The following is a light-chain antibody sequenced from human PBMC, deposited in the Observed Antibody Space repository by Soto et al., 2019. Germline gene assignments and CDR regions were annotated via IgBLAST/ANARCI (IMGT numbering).Light chain of an antibody. Sequence: DIQMTQSPSTLSASVGDRVTITCRASQSISSWLAWYQQKPGQAPRLLIHGATTRATGIPDRFSGSGSGTEFTLTISSLQPDDFATYYCQQYNSYPWTFGQGTKVDIK. CDR2: GAT. J-gene: IGKJ1*01. CDR1: QSISSW. V-gene: IGKV1-5*01. CDR3: QQYNSYPWT.